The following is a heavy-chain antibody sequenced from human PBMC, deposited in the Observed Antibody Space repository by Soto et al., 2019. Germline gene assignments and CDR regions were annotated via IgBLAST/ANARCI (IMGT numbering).Heavy chain of an antibody. CDR2: IKQDGSEK. Sequence: GRSITLSCAASGFTFSSYWMSWVRQAPGKGLEWVANIKQDGSEKYYVDSVKGRFTISRDNAKNSLYLQMNSLRAEDTAVYYCARDYGDYEMGYYYYYMDVWGKGTTVTVSS. CDR3: ARDYGDYEMGYYYYYMDV. D-gene: IGHD4-17*01. J-gene: IGHJ6*03. V-gene: IGHV3-7*01. CDR1: GFTFSSYW.